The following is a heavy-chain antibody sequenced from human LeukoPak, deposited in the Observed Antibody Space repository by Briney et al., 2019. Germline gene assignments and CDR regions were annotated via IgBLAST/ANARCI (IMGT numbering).Heavy chain of an antibody. J-gene: IGHJ4*02. CDR1: GFTFDDYG. D-gene: IGHD4-17*01. V-gene: IGHV3-20*04. Sequence: TGGSLRLSCAASGFTFDDYGMSWVRQAPGKGLEWVSGINWNGGSTGYADSVKGRFTISRDNAKNSLYLQMNSLRAEDTALYYCASDYGDYGFGQGGYWGQGTLVTVSS. CDR2: INWNGGST. CDR3: ASDYGDYGFGQGGY.